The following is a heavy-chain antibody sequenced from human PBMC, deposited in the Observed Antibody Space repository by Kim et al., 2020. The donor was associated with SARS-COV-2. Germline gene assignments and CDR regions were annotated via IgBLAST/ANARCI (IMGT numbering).Heavy chain of an antibody. CDR3: ARDRSAAGTGAFDI. CDR2: ISSSSSYI. V-gene: IGHV3-21*01. CDR1: GFTFSSYS. J-gene: IGHJ3*02. D-gene: IGHD6-13*01. Sequence: GGSLRLYCAASGFTFSSYSMNWVRQAPGKGLEWVSSISSSSSYIYYADSVKGRFTISRDNAKNSLYLQMNSLRAEVTAVYYCARDRSAAGTGAFDIWGQGTMVTVAS.